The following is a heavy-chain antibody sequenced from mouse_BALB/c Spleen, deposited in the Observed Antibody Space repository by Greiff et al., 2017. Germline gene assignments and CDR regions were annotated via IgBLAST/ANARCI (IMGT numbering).Heavy chain of an antibody. J-gene: IGHJ1*01. Sequence: QVQLQQPGAELVRPGASVKLSCKASGYTFTSYWINWVKQRPGQGLEWIGNIYPSDSYTNYNQKFKDKATLTVDKSSSTAYMQLSSPTSEDSAVYYCTRSSGTLWYFDVWGAGTTVTVSS. V-gene: IGHV1-69*02. CDR3: TRSSGTLWYFDV. CDR2: IYPSDSYT. D-gene: IGHD4-1*01. CDR1: GYTFTSYW.